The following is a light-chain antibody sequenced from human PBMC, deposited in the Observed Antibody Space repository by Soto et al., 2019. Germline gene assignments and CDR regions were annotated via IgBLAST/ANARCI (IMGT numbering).Light chain of an antibody. CDR3: CSYAGSSNV. Sequence: QSALTQPASVSGSPGQSITISCTGTSSDVGSYNLVSWYQQHPGKAPKLMIYEDSKRPSGVSNRFSGSKSGNTASLTISGLQAEDEADYYCCSYAGSSNVFGTGTKLTVL. CDR1: SSDVGSYNL. V-gene: IGLV2-23*02. CDR2: EDS. J-gene: IGLJ1*01.